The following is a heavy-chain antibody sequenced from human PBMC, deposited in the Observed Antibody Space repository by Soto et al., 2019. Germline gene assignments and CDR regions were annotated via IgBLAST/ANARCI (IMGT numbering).Heavy chain of an antibody. V-gene: IGHV3-21*01. Sequence: GGSLRLSCAASGFTLSSYSMNWVPQAPGKGLEWVSSISSSSSYIYYADSVKGRFTISRDNAKNSLYLQMNSLRAEDTAVYYCARDYTKYYYDSSGYVLWGQGTLVTVSS. CDR2: ISSSSSYI. D-gene: IGHD3-22*01. J-gene: IGHJ4*02. CDR3: ARDYTKYYYDSSGYVL. CDR1: GFTLSSYS.